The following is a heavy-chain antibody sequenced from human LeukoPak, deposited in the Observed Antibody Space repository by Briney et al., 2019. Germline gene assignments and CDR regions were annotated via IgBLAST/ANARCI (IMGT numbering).Heavy chain of an antibody. V-gene: IGHV1-2*02. CDR3: ARDFSYSSSSSEDY. D-gene: IGHD6-6*01. CDR2: INPNSGGT. CDR1: GYTFTDYY. J-gene: IGHJ4*02. Sequence: ASVRVSCKASGYTFTDYYMHWVRQAPGQGLEWMGWINPNSGGTNYAQKFQGRVTMTRDTSISTAYMELSRLRSDDTAVYYCARDFSYSSSSSEDYWGQGTLVTVSS.